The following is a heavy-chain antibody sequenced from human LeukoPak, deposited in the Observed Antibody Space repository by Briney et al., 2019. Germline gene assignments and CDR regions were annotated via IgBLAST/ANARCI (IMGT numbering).Heavy chain of an antibody. J-gene: IGHJ6*02. D-gene: IGHD3-10*01. V-gene: IGHV6-1*01. CDR2: TYYRAKWYN. CDR3: AREGWFGELLSYGMDV. Sequence: SPTLSLTCAISGDSVSSNSGAWNWIRQSPSRGLEWLGRTYYRAKWYNDYAVSVKSRITINTDTSKNQFSLQLNSVTPEDTAVYYCAREGWFGELLSYGMDVWGQGTTVTVSS. CDR1: GDSVSSNSGA.